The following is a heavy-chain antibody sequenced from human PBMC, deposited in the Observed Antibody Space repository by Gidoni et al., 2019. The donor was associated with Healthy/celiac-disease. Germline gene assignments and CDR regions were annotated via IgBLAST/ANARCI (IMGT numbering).Heavy chain of an antibody. CDR3: ATDPLCSSTSCYSWFDP. D-gene: IGHD2-2*02. CDR2: FDPGDGET. Sequence: QVQLVQSGAEVKKPGAAVKVSCKVSGYTLTELSMHWVRQAPGKGLEWMGGFDPGDGETIYAQKFQGRVTMTEDTSTDTAYMELSSLRSEDTAVYYCATDPLCSSTSCYSWFDPWGQGTLVTVSS. CDR1: GYTLTELS. V-gene: IGHV1-24*01. J-gene: IGHJ5*02.